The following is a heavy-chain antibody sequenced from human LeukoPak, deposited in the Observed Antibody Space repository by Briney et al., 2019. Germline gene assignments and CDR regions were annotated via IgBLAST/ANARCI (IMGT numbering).Heavy chain of an antibody. CDR3: ARFGDYYDSSWAFDI. Sequence: SETLSLTCTVSGSMYNYYWSWIRQPPGKGLEWIGEINHSGSTNYNPSLKSRVTISVDTSKNQFSLKLSSVTAADTAVYYCARFGDYYDSSWAFDIWGQGTMVTVSS. CDR2: INHSGST. D-gene: IGHD3-22*01. V-gene: IGHV4-34*01. J-gene: IGHJ3*02. CDR1: GSMYNYY.